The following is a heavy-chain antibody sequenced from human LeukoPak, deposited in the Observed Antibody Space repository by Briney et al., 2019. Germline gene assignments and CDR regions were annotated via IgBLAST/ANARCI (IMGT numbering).Heavy chain of an antibody. CDR1: GDSVSSNSAA. Sequence: SQTLSLTCALSGDSVSSNSAAWNWIRQSPSRGLEWLGRTYYRSKWYNDYAVSVKSRITINPDTSKNQFSLQLNSVTPEDTAVYYCARVVRIAVAGTLIFDYWGQGTLVTVSS. V-gene: IGHV6-1*01. J-gene: IGHJ4*02. CDR2: TYYRSKWYN. CDR3: ARVVRIAVAGTLIFDY. D-gene: IGHD6-19*01.